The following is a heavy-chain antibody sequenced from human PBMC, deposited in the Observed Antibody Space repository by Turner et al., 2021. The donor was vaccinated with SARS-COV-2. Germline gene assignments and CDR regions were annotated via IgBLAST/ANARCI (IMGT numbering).Heavy chain of an antibody. J-gene: IGHJ4*02. CDR1: GGSISTTNHY. Sequence: QLQLQESGPGLVKLSETLSLTCAVSGGSISTTNHYWGWIRQPPGKGLEWIGSISYTGRTFYTPSLKSRVTLSMDTSKNHFSLKVTSVTAADTAVYYCARQGGVDYWGQGTLVTVSS. V-gene: IGHV4-39*01. CDR2: ISYTGRT. CDR3: ARQGGVDY.